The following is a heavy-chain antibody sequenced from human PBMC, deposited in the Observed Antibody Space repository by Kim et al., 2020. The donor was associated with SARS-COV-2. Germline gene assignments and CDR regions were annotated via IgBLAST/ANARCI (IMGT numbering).Heavy chain of an antibody. D-gene: IGHD6-19*01. CDR1: GGSVSSGNYY. Sequence: SETLSLTCTVSGGSVSSGNYYWSWIRQPPGKGLEWIGYIYYSGSTNNNPSLKSRVTISVDTSKNQFSLKLSSVTAADTAVYYCAKCTYSSGWYVSPRDAFDIWGQGTMVTVSS. CDR2: IYYSGST. CDR3: AKCTYSSGWYVSPRDAFDI. J-gene: IGHJ3*02. V-gene: IGHV4-61*01.